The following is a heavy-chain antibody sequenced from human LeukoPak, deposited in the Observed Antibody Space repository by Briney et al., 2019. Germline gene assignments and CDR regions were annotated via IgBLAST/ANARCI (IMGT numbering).Heavy chain of an antibody. V-gene: IGHV5-51*01. J-gene: IGHJ4*02. Sequence: GESLKISCKGSGYSFTTYWIGWVRQMPGKGLEWIGIIHLSDSDTRYSPSFQGQVTISADKSISTAYLQWSSLKASDTATYYCARHVDYYDSRGYLDYWGQGTLVTVSS. CDR1: GYSFTTYW. D-gene: IGHD3-22*01. CDR3: ARHVDYYDSRGYLDY. CDR2: IHLSDSDT.